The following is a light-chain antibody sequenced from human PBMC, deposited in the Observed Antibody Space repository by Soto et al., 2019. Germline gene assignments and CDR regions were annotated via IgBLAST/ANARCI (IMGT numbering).Light chain of an antibody. V-gene: IGLV1-40*01. Sequence: QSALTQPPSVSGAPGQRVTISCTGSSSNIGAGYDVQWYQQLPGTAPKLLISNSNNRASGVPDRFSGSRSDTSASLAITGIQAEDEADYYCQSFDRSLSGWVFGGGTKLTVL. J-gene: IGLJ3*02. CDR3: QSFDRSLSGWV. CDR2: NSN. CDR1: SSNIGAGYD.